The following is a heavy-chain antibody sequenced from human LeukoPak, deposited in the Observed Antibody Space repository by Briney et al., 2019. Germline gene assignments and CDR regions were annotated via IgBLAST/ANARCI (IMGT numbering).Heavy chain of an antibody. D-gene: IGHD3-10*01. CDR1: GGSIRSSYNY. V-gene: IGHV4-39*07. J-gene: IGHJ4*02. Sequence: TSETLSLTCTVSGGSIRSSYNYWGWIRQPPGKGLEWIGEIYHSGSTNYNPSLKSRVTISVDKSKNQFSLKLSSVTAADTAVYYCARAGSPITMVRGVFDYWGQGTLVTVSS. CDR3: ARAGSPITMVRGVFDY. CDR2: IYHSGST.